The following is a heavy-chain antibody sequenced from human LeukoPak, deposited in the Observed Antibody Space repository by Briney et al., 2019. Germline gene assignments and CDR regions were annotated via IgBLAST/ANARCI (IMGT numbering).Heavy chain of an antibody. CDR3: ARTRDYVGTLDY. D-gene: IGHD4-17*01. CDR1: GGSFSGYY. Sequence: PSETLSLTCAVYGGSFSGYYWSWIRQPPGKGLEWIGEINHSGSTNYNPSLKSRVTTSVDTSKNQFSLKLSSVTAADTAVYYCARTRDYVGTLDYWGQGTLVTVSS. CDR2: INHSGST. V-gene: IGHV4-34*01. J-gene: IGHJ4*02.